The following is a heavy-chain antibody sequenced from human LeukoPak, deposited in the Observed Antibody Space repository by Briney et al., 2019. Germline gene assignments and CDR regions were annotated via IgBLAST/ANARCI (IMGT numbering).Heavy chain of an antibody. CDR1: GYTLTSYD. V-gene: IGHV1-8*01. CDR2: MNPNSGNT. D-gene: IGHD3-3*01. CDR3: ARGTGFLEWLDFDY. J-gene: IGHJ4*02. Sequence: GASVTVSCTASGYTLTSYDINWVRQATRQGLEWMGWMNPNSGNTGYAQKFQGRVTMTRNTSISTAYMELSSLRSEDTAVYYCARGTGFLEWLDFDYWGQGTLVTVSS.